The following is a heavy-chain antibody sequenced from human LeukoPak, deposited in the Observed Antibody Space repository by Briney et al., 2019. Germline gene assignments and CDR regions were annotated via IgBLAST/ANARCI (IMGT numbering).Heavy chain of an antibody. V-gene: IGHV4-34*01. CDR3: ARVWGFGAPFDY. CDR2: IYHSGST. D-gene: IGHD3-10*01. J-gene: IGHJ4*02. CDR1: GGSLSDYY. Sequence: SETLSLTCAVYGGSLSDYYWSWIRQPPGKGLEWIGEIYHSGSTNYNPSLKSRVTISVDKSKNQFSLKLSSVTAADTAVYYCARVWGFGAPFDYWGQGTLVTVSS.